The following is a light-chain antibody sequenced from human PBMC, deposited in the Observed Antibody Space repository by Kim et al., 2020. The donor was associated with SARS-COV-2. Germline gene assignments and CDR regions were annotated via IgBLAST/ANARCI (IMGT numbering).Light chain of an antibody. V-gene: IGKV1-13*02. Sequence: AIQLTQSPSSLSASVGDRVTITCRASQGISSALAWYQQEPGKAPKLLIYDASNLESGVPSRFSGSGSGTDFTLTITSLHPEDFATYYCQQFDSSTITFGQGTRLEIK. CDR1: QGISSA. J-gene: IGKJ5*01. CDR2: DAS. CDR3: QQFDSSTIT.